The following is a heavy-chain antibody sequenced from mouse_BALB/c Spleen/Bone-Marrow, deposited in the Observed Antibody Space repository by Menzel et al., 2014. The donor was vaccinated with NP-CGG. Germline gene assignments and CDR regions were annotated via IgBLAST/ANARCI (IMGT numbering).Heavy chain of an antibody. CDR2: IYPGSGNT. J-gene: IGHJ4*01. Sequence: QVQLQQPGPELVEPGASVKISCKASGYTFTDYYINWVKQKPGQGLEWIGWIYPGSGNTKYNEKFKGKATLTVDTSSSTAYMQLSSLTSEDTAVYFCARWHWGAMDYWGQGTSVTVSS. V-gene: IGHV1-84*02. CDR1: GYTFTDYY. CDR3: ARWHWGAMDY.